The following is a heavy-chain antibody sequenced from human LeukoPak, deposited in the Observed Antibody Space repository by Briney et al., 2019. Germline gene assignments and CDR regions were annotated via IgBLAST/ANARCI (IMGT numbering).Heavy chain of an antibody. CDR2: INAGNGNT. CDR3: ARRMRSGIAAAVYYGMDV. CDR1: GYDFTSYA. Sequence: GASVKVSCKASGYDFTSYAMHWVRQAPGQRLEWMGWINAGNGNTKYSQKFQGRVTITRDTSASTAYMELSSLRSEDTAVYYCARRMRSGIAAAVYYGMDVWGQGTTVTVSS. J-gene: IGHJ6*02. D-gene: IGHD6-13*01. V-gene: IGHV1-3*01.